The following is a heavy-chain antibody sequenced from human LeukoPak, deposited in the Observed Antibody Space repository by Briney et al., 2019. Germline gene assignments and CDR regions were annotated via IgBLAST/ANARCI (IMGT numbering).Heavy chain of an antibody. Sequence: GGSLRLSCAASGFTFSSYAMTWVRQAPGKGLEWVSAISGGGGSTYYADSVKGRFTISRDNSKNTLYLQMNSLRAENTAVYYCAKYYYDTSGYYITPPARAPDYWGQGTLVTVSS. D-gene: IGHD3-22*01. J-gene: IGHJ4*02. CDR1: GFTFSSYA. CDR3: AKYYYDTSGYYITPPARAPDY. CDR2: ISGGGGST. V-gene: IGHV3-23*01.